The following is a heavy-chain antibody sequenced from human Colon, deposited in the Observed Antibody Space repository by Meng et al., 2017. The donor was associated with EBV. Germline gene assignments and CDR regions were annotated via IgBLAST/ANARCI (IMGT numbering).Heavy chain of an antibody. J-gene: IGHJ4*02. V-gene: IGHV4-61*01. CDR1: CACVSSGYSY. CDR2: KYYSGST. D-gene: IGHD1-26*01. CDR3: ARAATPDYYLDY. Sequence: QEELHESGPGPVKTPAPLLLTCSVACACVSSGYSYWSWIQPPPRTRLEWIGYKYYSGSTYYTPSLKRAATTAVDSSKNLFSLRLTSVTAADTVVYYCARAATPDYYLDYWGQGALVTVSS.